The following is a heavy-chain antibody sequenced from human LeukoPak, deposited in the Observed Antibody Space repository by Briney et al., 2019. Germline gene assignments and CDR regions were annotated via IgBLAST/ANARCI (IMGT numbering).Heavy chain of an antibody. Sequence: SETLSLTCTVSGGSISSGDYFWSWIRQPPGKGLEWIGYIYYSGSTYYNPSLKSRVTISVDTSKNQFSLKLSSVTAADTAVYYCARTAAAAPYYYYYGMDVWGQGTTVTVSS. CDR3: ARTAAAAPYYYYYGMDV. D-gene: IGHD6-13*01. J-gene: IGHJ6*02. CDR2: IYYSGST. CDR1: GGSISSGDYF. V-gene: IGHV4-30-4*02.